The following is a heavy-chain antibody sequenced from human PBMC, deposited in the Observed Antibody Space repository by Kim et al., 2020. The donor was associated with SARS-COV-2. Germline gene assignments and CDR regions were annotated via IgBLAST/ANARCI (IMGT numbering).Heavy chain of an antibody. CDR2: IGGSGGST. CDR1: GFTFSSYA. J-gene: IGHJ4*02. V-gene: IGHV3-23*01. CDR3: AKGHDYVWGSYRAPDY. D-gene: IGHD3-16*02. Sequence: GGSLRLSCAASGFTFSSYAMSWVRDAPGKGLEGVSAIGGSGGSTYYADSVKGRFTISRDNSKNTLYLQMSSLRAEDTAVYYCAKGHDYVWGSYRAPDYWGQGTLVTVSS.